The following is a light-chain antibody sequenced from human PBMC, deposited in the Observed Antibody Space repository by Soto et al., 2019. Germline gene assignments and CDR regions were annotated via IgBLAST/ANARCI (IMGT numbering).Light chain of an antibody. CDR2: EVS. J-gene: IGLJ1*01. V-gene: IGLV2-14*01. CDR1: SSDVGGYTS. CDR3: SSYTSDSTYV. Sequence: QSALTQPPSLSGSPGQSITISCTGTSSDVGGYTSVSWYQQHPGKAPKLVIYEVSDRPPGVSSRFSGSKSGNTASLTISGLQAEDEADYYCSSYTSDSTYVFGTGTKLTVL.